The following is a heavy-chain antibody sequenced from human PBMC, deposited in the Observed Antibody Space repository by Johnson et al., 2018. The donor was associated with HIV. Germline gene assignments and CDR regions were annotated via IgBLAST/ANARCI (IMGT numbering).Heavy chain of an antibody. V-gene: IGHV3-30*03. CDR2: ISYDGSNK. D-gene: IGHD4-23*01. Sequence: VESGGGVVQPGRSLRLSCAASGFAFSSYGMHWVRQAPGKGLEWVAIISYDGSNKYYADSVKGRFTISRDNSKNTLYLQMNSLRAEDTAVYYCARVTLVLDIWGQGTMVTVSS. J-gene: IGHJ3*02. CDR1: GFAFSSYG. CDR3: ARVTLVLDI.